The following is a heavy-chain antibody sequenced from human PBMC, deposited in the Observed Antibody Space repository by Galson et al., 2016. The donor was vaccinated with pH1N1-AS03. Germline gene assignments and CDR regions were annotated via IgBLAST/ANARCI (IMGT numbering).Heavy chain of an antibody. J-gene: IGHJ6*02. Sequence: SVKLSCKASGCPFSSHAINWVRQAPGQGLEWMGGIMPILGTPNYAQKFQGRVPINADESTNTTYMELSSLRSEDTAVYYCERSDEVWSDRAPFKYGMDVWGPGSTVTVSS. CDR3: ERSDEVWSDRAPFKYGMDV. V-gene: IGHV1-69*13. D-gene: IGHD3-3*01. CDR2: IMPILGTP. CDR1: GCPFSSHA.